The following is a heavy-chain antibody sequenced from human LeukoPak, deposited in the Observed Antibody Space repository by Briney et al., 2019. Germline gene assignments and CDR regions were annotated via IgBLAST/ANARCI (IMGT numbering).Heavy chain of an antibody. J-gene: IGHJ4*02. Sequence: GGSLRLSCAASGFTFSCYAMSWVRQAPGKGLEWVSAISGSGGSTYYADSVKGRFTISRDNSKNTLYLQMNSLRAEDTAVYYCAKSASCSGGSCQEYYFDYWGQGTLVTVSS. CDR3: AKSASCSGGSCQEYYFDY. V-gene: IGHV3-23*01. CDR2: ISGSGGST. D-gene: IGHD2-15*01. CDR1: GFTFSCYA.